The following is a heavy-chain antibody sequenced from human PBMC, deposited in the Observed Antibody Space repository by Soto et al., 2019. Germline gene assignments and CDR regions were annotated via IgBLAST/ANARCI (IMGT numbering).Heavy chain of an antibody. V-gene: IGHV4-39*01. CDR1: SGSISSTSYY. Sequence: SETLSLTCTVSSGSISSTSYYWAWIRQPPGKGLEWIGAIYYDGTTYYTESLKSRVSISVDTSKNQFSLQLNSVTPEDTAVYYCARVYEGGSSSLRYYYNGMDVWGQGTTVTVSS. CDR2: IYYDGTT. J-gene: IGHJ6*02. D-gene: IGHD6-6*01. CDR3: ARVYEGGSSSLRYYYNGMDV.